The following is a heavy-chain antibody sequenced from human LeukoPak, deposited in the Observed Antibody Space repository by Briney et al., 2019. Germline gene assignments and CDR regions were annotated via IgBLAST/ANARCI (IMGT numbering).Heavy chain of an antibody. D-gene: IGHD3-22*01. CDR1: GGSISSSSYY. V-gene: IGHV4-39*01. Sequence: SETLSLTCTVSGGSISSSSYYWGWIRQPPGKGLEWIGSIYYSGSTYYNPSLKSRVTISVDTSKDQFSLKLSSVTAADTAVYYCARHGHYYDSSGSQTDWFDPWGQGTLVTVSS. CDR2: IYYSGST. J-gene: IGHJ5*02. CDR3: ARHGHYYDSSGSQTDWFDP.